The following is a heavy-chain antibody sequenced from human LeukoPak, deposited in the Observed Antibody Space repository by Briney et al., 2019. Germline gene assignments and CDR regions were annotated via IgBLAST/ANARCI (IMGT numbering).Heavy chain of an antibody. CDR2: INPNSGAI. Sequence: ASVKVSCKASGYTFIDFYIHWVRQAPGQGLEWMGWINPNSGAIKYSQKFQRRLSMTRDTSITTVYMDLSSLRADYTAVYYCARVMELMPEFDFWGQGTLVTVSS. V-gene: IGHV1-2*02. D-gene: IGHD3-10*01. CDR1: GYTFIDFY. J-gene: IGHJ4*02. CDR3: ARVMELMPEFDF.